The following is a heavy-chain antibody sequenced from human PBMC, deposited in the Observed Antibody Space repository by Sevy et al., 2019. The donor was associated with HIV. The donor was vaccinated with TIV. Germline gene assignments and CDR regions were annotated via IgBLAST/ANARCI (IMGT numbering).Heavy chain of an antibody. CDR3: ARERGYTYLLIDN. D-gene: IGHD5-18*01. V-gene: IGHV4-30-4*01. J-gene: IGHJ4*02. CDR1: GGSISSGDYY. Sequence: SETLSLTCTVSGGSISSGDYYWNWIRQPPGKGLEWIGYIYHSASTFYNPSLQSRPIISEDRSKNQFSLKLNSVTAADTAVYYCARERGYTYLLIDNWGQGTLVTVSS. CDR2: IYHSAST.